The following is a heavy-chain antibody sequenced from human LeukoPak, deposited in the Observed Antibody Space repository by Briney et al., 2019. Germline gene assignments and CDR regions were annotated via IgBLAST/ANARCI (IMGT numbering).Heavy chain of an antibody. Sequence: SVKVSCKASGGTFSSYAISWVRQAPGQGLEWMGGIIPIFGTANYAQKFQGRVTITADKSTSTAYMELSSLGSEDTAVYYCARETYGSGSYPDYWGQGTLVTVSS. V-gene: IGHV1-69*06. CDR2: IIPIFGTA. D-gene: IGHD3-10*01. CDR1: GGTFSSYA. CDR3: ARETYGSGSYPDY. J-gene: IGHJ4*02.